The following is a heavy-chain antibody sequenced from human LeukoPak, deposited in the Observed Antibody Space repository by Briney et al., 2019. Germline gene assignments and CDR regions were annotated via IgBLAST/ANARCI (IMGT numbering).Heavy chain of an antibody. CDR3: ARSRIPAPGPTH. D-gene: IGHD6-13*01. CDR2: INHSGST. V-gene: IGHV4-34*01. Sequence: SETLSLTCAVYSGSFRGYSWNWIRQPPGKGLEWIGEINHSGSTNYNPSLKSRVTISVDPSKNQFSLKLSSVTAADTAVYYCARSRIPAPGPTHWGQGTLVTVSS. CDR1: SGSFRGYS. J-gene: IGHJ4*02.